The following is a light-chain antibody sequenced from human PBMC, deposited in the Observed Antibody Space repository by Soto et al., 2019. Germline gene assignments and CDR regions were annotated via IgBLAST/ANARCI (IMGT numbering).Light chain of an antibody. CDR3: QSYDSSLSGYV. J-gene: IGLJ1*01. V-gene: IGLV1-40*01. CDR1: RSNIGAGYD. CDR2: GNS. Sequence: QSVLTQPPSVSGAPGQKVTISCTGSRSNIGAGYDVNWYHQLPGTAPKLLIHGNSNRPSGVPDRFSGSKSGTSASLAITGLQAEDEADYFCQSYDSSLSGYVFGTGTKVTVL.